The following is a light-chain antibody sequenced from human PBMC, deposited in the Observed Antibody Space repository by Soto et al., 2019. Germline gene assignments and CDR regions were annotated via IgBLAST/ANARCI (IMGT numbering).Light chain of an antibody. CDR2: GAS. CDR1: QSVSSN. Sequence: EIVMTQSPATLSVSPGERATLSCRASQSVSSNLAWYQQKPGQAPRLLIYGASTRATGIPARFSGSGSGTEFTLTISSLQSEDFGVYYCQHYNNWPPYSFGQGTKVDIK. CDR3: QHYNNWPPYS. V-gene: IGKV3-15*01. J-gene: IGKJ2*03.